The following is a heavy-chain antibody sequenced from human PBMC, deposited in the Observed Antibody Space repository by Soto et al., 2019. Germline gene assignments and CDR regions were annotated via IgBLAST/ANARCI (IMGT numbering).Heavy chain of an antibody. CDR1: GDSISSSSYY. CDR2: IYYSGTT. V-gene: IGHV4-39*01. J-gene: IGHJ3*01. Sequence: SETLSLTCSVSGDSISSSSYYWGWIRQPPGEGLEWIGNIYYSGTTYYNPSLKSRVTISVDTSKNQFSLKLSSVTAADTAVYYCARRDSGRPLDVWGHGTMVTVSS. CDR3: ARRDSGRPLDV. D-gene: IGHD1-26*01.